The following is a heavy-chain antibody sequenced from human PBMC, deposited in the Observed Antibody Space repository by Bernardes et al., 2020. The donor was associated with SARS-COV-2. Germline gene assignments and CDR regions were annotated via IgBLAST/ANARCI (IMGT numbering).Heavy chain of an antibody. J-gene: IGHJ4*02. CDR2: ISTGVSTK. D-gene: IGHD5-18*01. CDR3: AREYTYGFDS. V-gene: IGHV3-48*03. Sequence: GGSLRLSCAASGFTFSSSVMNWVRQAPGKGLEWVSYISTGVSTKYYADSVKVRFTISRDNAKNSLYLQMNSLRAEDTAVYYCAREYTYGFDSWVQGTLVTVSS. CDR1: GFTFSSSV.